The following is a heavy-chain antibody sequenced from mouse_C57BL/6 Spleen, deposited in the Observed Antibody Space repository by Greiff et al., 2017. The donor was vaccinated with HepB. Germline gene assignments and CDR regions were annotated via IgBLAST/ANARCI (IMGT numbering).Heavy chain of an antibody. CDR3: ARDYCVDNYFDY. J-gene: IGHJ2*01. CDR1: GYTFTSYW. D-gene: IGHD2-13*01. V-gene: IGHV1-55*01. Sequence: QVQLQQPGAELVKPGASVKMSCKASGYTFTSYWINWVKQRPGQGLEWIGSIYPGSGSTNYNEKFKSKATLTVDTSSSTAYMQLSSLTSEDVAVYSRARDYCVDNYFDYWGQGTTLTVSS. CDR2: IYPGSGST.